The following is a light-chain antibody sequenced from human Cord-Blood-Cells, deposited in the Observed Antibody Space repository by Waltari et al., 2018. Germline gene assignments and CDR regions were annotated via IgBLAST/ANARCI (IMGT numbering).Light chain of an antibody. CDR1: QSVSSY. J-gene: IGKJ4*01. CDR2: AAS. V-gene: IGKV3-11*01. CDR3: QQRNNCPLT. Sequence: EIALTQSPATLSLSPESRATLSCRASQSVSSYLAWYQQKPGQAPRLLIYAASNMATGIPARFSGSGSGTDFTLTISSLQPEDFAAYYCQQRNNCPLTFGPGTKVEIK.